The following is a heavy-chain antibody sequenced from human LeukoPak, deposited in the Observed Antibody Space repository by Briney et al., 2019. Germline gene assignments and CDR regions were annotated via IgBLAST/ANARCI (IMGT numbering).Heavy chain of an antibody. CDR1: GFTVSSNY. D-gene: IGHD2-2*01. J-gene: IGHJ2*01. V-gene: IGHV3-66*01. CDR3: ARNVAVYWYFDL. Sequence: GGSLRLSCAASGFTVSSNYMSWVRQAPRKGLEWVSVIYSGGSTYYADSVKGRFTISRDNSKNTLYLQMNSLRAEDTAVYYCARNVAVYWYFDLWGRGTLVTVSS. CDR2: IYSGGST.